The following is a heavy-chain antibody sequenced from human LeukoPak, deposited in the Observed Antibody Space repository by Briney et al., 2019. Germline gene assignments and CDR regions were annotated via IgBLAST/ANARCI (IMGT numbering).Heavy chain of an antibody. J-gene: IGHJ2*01. D-gene: IGHD6-19*01. CDR3: ARDRRVYTVAGPWYFDL. CDR1: GGSFSGYY. Sequence: SETLSLTCAVYGGSFSGYYWSWIRQPPGKGLEWIGEINHSGSTNYNPSLKSRVTISVDTSKNQFSLKLSSVTAADTAVYYCARDRRVYTVAGPWYFDLWGRGTLVTVSS. CDR2: INHSGST. V-gene: IGHV4-34*01.